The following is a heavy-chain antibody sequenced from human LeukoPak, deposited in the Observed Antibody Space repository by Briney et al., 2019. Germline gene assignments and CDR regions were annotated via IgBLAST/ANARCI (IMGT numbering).Heavy chain of an antibody. Sequence: GGSLRLSCAASGFTFSSYWMSWVRQAPGKGLEWVANIKQDGSEKYYVDSVKGRFTISRDNAKNSLYLQMNSLRAEDTAVYYCARVLVSSWNWRRYFDYWGQGTLVTVSS. CDR3: ARVLVSSWNWRRYFDY. J-gene: IGHJ4*02. D-gene: IGHD6-13*01. V-gene: IGHV3-7*01. CDR1: GFTFSSYW. CDR2: IKQDGSEK.